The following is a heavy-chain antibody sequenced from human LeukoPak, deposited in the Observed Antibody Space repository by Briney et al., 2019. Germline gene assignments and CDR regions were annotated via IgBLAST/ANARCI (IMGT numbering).Heavy chain of an antibody. CDR2: INPSGGST. D-gene: IGHD1-26*01. Sequence: GASVKVSCKASGYTFTSYYMHWVRQAPGQGLEWMGIINPSGGSTSYAQKFQGRVTMTRDASTSTVYMELSSLRSEDTAVYYCARDSEWELAFDYWGQGTLVTVSS. CDR1: GYTFTSYY. V-gene: IGHV1-46*01. J-gene: IGHJ4*02. CDR3: ARDSEWELAFDY.